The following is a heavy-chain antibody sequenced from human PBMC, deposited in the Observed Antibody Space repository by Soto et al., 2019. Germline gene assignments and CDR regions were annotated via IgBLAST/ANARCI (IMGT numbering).Heavy chain of an antibody. CDR2: IRRKASGGTT. CDR3: SRERFCGGDCYYDYLDY. D-gene: IGHD2-21*02. V-gene: IGHV3-49*05. CDR1: GFTFGEYD. Sequence: EVQLVESGGGLLRPGRSLYLSCTASGFTFGEYDVSWFRQAPGRGLEWVGFIRRKASGGTTEYAASVKGRVSISRDDSKNVVYLEMNSPEIEDTAVYYCSRERFCGGDCYYDYLDYWGQGTLVTVSS. J-gene: IGHJ4*02.